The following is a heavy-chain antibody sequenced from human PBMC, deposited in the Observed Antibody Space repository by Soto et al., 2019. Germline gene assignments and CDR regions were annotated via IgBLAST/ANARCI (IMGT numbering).Heavy chain of an antibody. CDR1: GGSFSGYY. J-gene: IGHJ5*02. CDR3: ARGRRYHNWFDP. Sequence: SETLSLTCAVYGGSFSGYYWSWIRQPPGKGLEWIGEINHSGSTNYNPSLKSRVTISVDTSKNQFSLKLSSVTAADTAVYYCARGRRYHNWFDPWGQGTLVNVSS. V-gene: IGHV4-34*01. D-gene: IGHD3-16*01. CDR2: INHSGST.